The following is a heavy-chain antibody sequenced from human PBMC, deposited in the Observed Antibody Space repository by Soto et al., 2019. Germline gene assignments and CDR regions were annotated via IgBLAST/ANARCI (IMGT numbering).Heavy chain of an antibody. Sequence: SETLSLTCTVSGGSIGSGGYYWSWIRQDPGKGLEWLGYIYSNGNTYYNPSLKSRLVISSDTSQNLFSLRLSPVTAADTGMYFCARGRLTIPQGFDIWGQGTMVTVSS. J-gene: IGHJ3*02. V-gene: IGHV4-31*03. CDR2: IYSNGNT. D-gene: IGHD3-9*01. CDR3: ARGRLTIPQGFDI. CDR1: GGSIGSGGYY.